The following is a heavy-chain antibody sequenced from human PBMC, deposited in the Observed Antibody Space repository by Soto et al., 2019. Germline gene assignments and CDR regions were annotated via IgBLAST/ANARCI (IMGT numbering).Heavy chain of an antibody. CDR2: ISAYNGNT. Sequence: ASVKVSFKASGYTFTSYGISWLRQAPGQGLEWMGWISAYNGNTNYAQKLQGRVTMTTDTSTSTAYMELRSLRSDDTAVYYCARGSDYDFWSGYVYFDYWGQGTLVTVSS. CDR3: ARGSDYDFWSGYVYFDY. CDR1: GYTFTSYG. D-gene: IGHD3-3*01. V-gene: IGHV1-18*04. J-gene: IGHJ4*02.